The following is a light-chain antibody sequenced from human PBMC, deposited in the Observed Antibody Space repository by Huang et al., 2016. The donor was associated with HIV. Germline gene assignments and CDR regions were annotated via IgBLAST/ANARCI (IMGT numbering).Light chain of an antibody. Sequence: DIQMTQSPSSLSASVGDRVTISCRASQTISKSLNWYQQKPGKAPKLLIFAASNSQTGVPSRVSGSGSGTDFTLAISYLQPEDSATYYCQRGENIPRTVGQGTRLEIK. CDR3: QRGENIPRT. CDR2: AAS. CDR1: QTISKS. V-gene: IGKV1-39*01. J-gene: IGKJ1*01.